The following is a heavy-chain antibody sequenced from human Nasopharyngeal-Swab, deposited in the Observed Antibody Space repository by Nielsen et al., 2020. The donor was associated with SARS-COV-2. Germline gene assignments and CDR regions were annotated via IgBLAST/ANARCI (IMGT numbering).Heavy chain of an antibody. CDR2: IWYDGSNK. D-gene: IGHD2-15*01. J-gene: IGHJ1*01. V-gene: IGHV3-33*01. CDR3: AGPLNLLH. CDR1: GFTFSNYG. Sequence: GESLKISCAASGFTFSNYGMHWVRQAPGKGLEWVAVIWYDGSNKYYADSVKGRFTISRDNSKNTVYLQMNSLRAEDTAVYYCAGPLNLLHWGQGTLVTVSS.